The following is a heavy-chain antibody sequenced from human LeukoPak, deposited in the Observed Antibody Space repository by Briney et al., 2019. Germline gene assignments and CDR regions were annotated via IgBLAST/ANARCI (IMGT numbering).Heavy chain of an antibody. D-gene: IGHD2-2*01. V-gene: IGHV1-2*02. Sequence: ASVKVSCKASGYTFTDYYSHWVRQAPGQGFEWMGWINPNSGDTNYAQKFQGRVTMTRDTSISTAHMEMSRLRSDDTAVYYCARANFLYCSSTTCLFDYWGQGTLVTVSS. CDR3: ARANFLYCSSTTCLFDY. J-gene: IGHJ4*02. CDR2: INPNSGDT. CDR1: GYTFTDYY.